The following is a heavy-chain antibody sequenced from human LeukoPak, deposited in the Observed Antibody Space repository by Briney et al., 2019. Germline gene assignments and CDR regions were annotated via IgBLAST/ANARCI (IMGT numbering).Heavy chain of an antibody. CDR2: INPNSGGT. CDR1: GYTFTGYY. D-gene: IGHD6-13*01. CDR3: ARSSQQRVFDY. J-gene: IGHJ4*02. V-gene: IGHV1-2*02. Sequence: ASVKVSCKASGYTFTGYYMHWVRQAPGQGLECMGWINPNSGGTNYAQKFQGRVTMTRDTFIRTAYMELSRLRSDDTAVYYCARSSQQRVFDYWGQGTLVTVSS.